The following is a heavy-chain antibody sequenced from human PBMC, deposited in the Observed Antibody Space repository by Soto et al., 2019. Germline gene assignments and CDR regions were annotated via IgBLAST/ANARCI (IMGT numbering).Heavy chain of an antibody. CDR3: ARLNVDTAMANDY. CDR2: IYYSGGT. J-gene: IGHJ4*02. V-gene: IGHV4-31*03. CDR1: GGSISSGGYY. D-gene: IGHD5-18*01. Sequence: PSETLSLTCTVSGGSISSGGYYWSWIRQHPGKGLEWIGYIYYSGGTYYNPSLKSRVTISVDTSKNQFSLKLSSVTAADTAVYYCARLNVDTAMANDYWGQGTLVTSPQ.